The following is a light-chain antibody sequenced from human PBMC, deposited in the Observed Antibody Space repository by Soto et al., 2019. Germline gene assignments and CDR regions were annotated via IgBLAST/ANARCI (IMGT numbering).Light chain of an antibody. Sequence: EIVLTQSPGTLSLSPGERATLSCRASQSVSSSYLAWYQQKPGQAPRLLIYGASSRATGIPDRFSGSGSGTDFTLTISRLEPEDFAVYYCQQYGSLHWTFGQGTKVEIK. V-gene: IGKV3-20*01. CDR3: QQYGSLHWT. CDR1: QSVSSSY. J-gene: IGKJ1*01. CDR2: GAS.